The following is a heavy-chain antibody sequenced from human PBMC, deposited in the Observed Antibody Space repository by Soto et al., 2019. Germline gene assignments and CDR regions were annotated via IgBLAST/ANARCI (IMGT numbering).Heavy chain of an antibody. D-gene: IGHD6-19*01. CDR3: VRDPWQYSGSLDY. J-gene: IGHJ4*02. CDR1: GFIFSGHW. Sequence: GGSLRLSCAASGFIFSGHWMSWVRQAPGKGLEWVADINRDGSDTFYVDSVMGRFTISRDNANNSLYLHMNNLRAEDTAVYYCVRDPWQYSGSLDYWGQGILVTVSS. CDR2: INRDGSDT. V-gene: IGHV3-7*01.